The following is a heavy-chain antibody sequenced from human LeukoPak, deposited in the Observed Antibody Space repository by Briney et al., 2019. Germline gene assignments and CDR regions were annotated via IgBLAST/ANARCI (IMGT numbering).Heavy chain of an antibody. V-gene: IGHV3-48*03. J-gene: IGHJ6*02. CDR3: ARDQWLAYYYHGMDV. Sequence: PGGSLRLSCAASGFTFSTYAMNWVRQAPGKGLEWVSYITNNGSTIYYADSVKGRFTISRDIAENSLYLQMNSLRAEDTAIYHCARDQWLAYYYHGMDVWGQGTTVTVSS. D-gene: IGHD6-19*01. CDR2: ITNNGSTI. CDR1: GFTFSTYA.